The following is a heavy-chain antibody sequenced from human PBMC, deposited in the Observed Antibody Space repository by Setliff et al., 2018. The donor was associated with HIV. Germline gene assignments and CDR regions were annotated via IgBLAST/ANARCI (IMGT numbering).Heavy chain of an antibody. CDR2: ISAYNGKT. CDR1: GYIFDNYG. CDR3: ARDRTDSGSPYESFHI. V-gene: IGHV1-18*01. Sequence: GASVKVSCKGSGYIFDNYGITWVRQAPGRGLEWMGWISAYNGKTDYGQRFQGRVTLTIDTSTNTAYMQLRGLKPGDTASYYCARDRTDSGSPYESFHIWGSGTLVTVSS. J-gene: IGHJ3*02. D-gene: IGHD1-26*01.